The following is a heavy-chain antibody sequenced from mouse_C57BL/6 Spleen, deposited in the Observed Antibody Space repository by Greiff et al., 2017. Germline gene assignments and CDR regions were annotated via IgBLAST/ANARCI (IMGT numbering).Heavy chain of an antibody. V-gene: IGHV1-19*01. D-gene: IGHD1-1*01. CDR1: GYTFTDYY. Sequence: SGPVLVKPGASVKMSCKASGYTFTDYYMNWVKQSHGKSLEWIGVINPYNGGTSYNQKFKGKATLTVDKSSSTAYMELNSLTSEDSAVYYCAKGVYGSRFAYWGQGTLVTVSA. CDR2: INPYNGGT. CDR3: AKGVYGSRFAY. J-gene: IGHJ3*01.